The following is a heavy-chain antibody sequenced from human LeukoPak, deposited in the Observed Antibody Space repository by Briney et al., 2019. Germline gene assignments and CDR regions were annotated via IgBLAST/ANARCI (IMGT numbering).Heavy chain of an antibody. CDR1: GITFSSYS. Sequence: GGSLKLSCGASGITFSSYSMNWVRQAPGKGLEWVSYVSSSGSTKYYADSVKGRFTISRDNARNSLYLQMNSLRAEDTAVYFCARGGLSIMGYWGQGTLVTVSS. D-gene: IGHD2/OR15-2a*01. CDR3: ARGGLSIMGY. V-gene: IGHV3-48*01. J-gene: IGHJ4*02. CDR2: VSSSGSTK.